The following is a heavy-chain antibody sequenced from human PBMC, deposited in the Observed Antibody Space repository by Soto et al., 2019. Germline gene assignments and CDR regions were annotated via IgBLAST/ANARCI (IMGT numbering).Heavy chain of an antibody. J-gene: IGHJ3*02. D-gene: IGHD3-10*01. CDR2: ISAFNGNT. V-gene: IGHV1-18*01. CDR3: ARVYGSGSYIAFDI. Sequence: QVLLVQSGAEVRKPGASVKVSCKASGYTFTHYGISWVRQAPGQGLAWMGWISAFNGNTKYVENFQDRVTMTTDTSTNTSYLELRSLRSDDTAMYYCARVYGSGSYIAFDIWGQGTMVTVSS. CDR1: GYTFTHYG.